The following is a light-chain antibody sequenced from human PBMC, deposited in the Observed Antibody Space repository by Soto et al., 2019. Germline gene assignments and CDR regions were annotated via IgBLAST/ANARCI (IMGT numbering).Light chain of an antibody. V-gene: IGKV3-20*01. CDR2: GAS. CDR1: QSVSDK. J-gene: IGKJ1*01. CDR3: QQYGSSGT. Sequence: EIVLTQSPATLSLSPGERATLSCRASQSVSDKLAWYQQKPGQAPRLLIYGASNRATGIPDRFSGSGSGTDITLTISRLEPEDFAVYYCQQYGSSGTFGQGTKVDI.